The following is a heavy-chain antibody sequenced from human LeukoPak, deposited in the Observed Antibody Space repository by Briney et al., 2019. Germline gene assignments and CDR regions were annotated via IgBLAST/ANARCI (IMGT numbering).Heavy chain of an antibody. J-gene: IGHJ3*02. CDR1: GGSISTYY. Sequence: SETLSLTCTVSGGSISTYYLSWIRQPAGKGLEWIGRIYTSGSTNYNPSLKSRVTMSVDTSKNQFSLKLSSVTAADTAVYYCARAGYSYGYDAFDIWGQGTMVTVSS. V-gene: IGHV4-4*07. CDR2: IYTSGST. CDR3: ARAGYSYGYDAFDI. D-gene: IGHD5-18*01.